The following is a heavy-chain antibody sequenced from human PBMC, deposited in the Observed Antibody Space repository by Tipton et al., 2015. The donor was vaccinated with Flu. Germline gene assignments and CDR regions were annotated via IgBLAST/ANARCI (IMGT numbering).Heavy chain of an antibody. CDR1: GFTFSSYW. V-gene: IGHV3-7*01. D-gene: IGHD3-22*01. CDR2: INQDGSKK. CDR3: VRPGDSSGYFGY. J-gene: IGHJ4*02. Sequence: SLRLSCAASGFTFSSYWMSWVRQAPGKGLEWVANINQDGSKKSYVDSVKGRFTISRDNGKNSVYLQMNSLRAEDTAVYYCVRPGDSSGYFGYWGQGILVTVSS.